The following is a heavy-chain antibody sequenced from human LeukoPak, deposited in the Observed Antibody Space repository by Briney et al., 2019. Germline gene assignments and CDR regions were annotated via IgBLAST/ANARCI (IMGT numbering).Heavy chain of an antibody. CDR3: ARDLALKNCDRTSCYINYYGMDV. Sequence: AGGSLRLSCAASGFTFSSYGMHWVRQAPGEGLEWVTVIWYDGSNKYYADSVKGRFTISRDNSKNTLYLQMNSLRAEDTAVYYCARDLALKNCDRTSCYINYYGMDVWGQGTTVTVSS. CDR1: GFTFSSYG. V-gene: IGHV3-33*01. CDR2: IWYDGSNK. J-gene: IGHJ6*02. D-gene: IGHD2-2*02.